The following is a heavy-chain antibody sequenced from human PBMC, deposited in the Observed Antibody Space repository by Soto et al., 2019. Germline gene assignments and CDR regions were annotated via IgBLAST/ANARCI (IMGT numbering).Heavy chain of an antibody. Sequence: GGSLRLSCAASGFTFSSYAMSWVRQAPGKGLEWVSAISGSGGSTYYADSVKGRFTISRDNSKNTLYLQMNSLRAEDTAVYYCAKSGSSSWYVYYMDVWGKGTTVTVSS. CDR3: AKSGSSSWYVYYMDV. V-gene: IGHV3-23*01. CDR2: ISGSGGST. CDR1: GFTFSSYA. J-gene: IGHJ6*03. D-gene: IGHD6-13*01.